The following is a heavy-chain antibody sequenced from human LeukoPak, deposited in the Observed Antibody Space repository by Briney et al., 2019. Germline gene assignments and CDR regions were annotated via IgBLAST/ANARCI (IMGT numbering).Heavy chain of an antibody. CDR1: GFTFSSYG. CDR3: AKSPPFGNPHLDY. J-gene: IGHJ4*01. V-gene: IGHV3-30*18. CDR2: ISYDGSNK. D-gene: IGHD3-10*01. Sequence: GGSLRLSCAASGFTFSSYGMHWVRQAPGKGLEWVAVISYDGSNKYYADSVKGRFTISRDNSKNTLYLQMNSLRAEDTAVYYCAKSPPFGNPHLDYWGHGTLVTVSS.